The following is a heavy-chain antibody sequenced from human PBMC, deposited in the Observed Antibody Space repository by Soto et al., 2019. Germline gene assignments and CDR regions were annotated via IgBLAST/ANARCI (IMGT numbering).Heavy chain of an antibody. CDR2: IIPILGIT. Sequence: GPPVKVSCKASGGTFNSYTFSWVRQAPGQGPEWMGRIIPILGITNYAQKFQDRVTITADTSTSTAYMELSSLRSEDTAVYYCARGLRTGWSYNFDYWGQGTLVTVSS. D-gene: IGHD6-19*01. V-gene: IGHV1-69*02. CDR3: ARGLRTGWSYNFDY. J-gene: IGHJ4*02. CDR1: GGTFNSYT.